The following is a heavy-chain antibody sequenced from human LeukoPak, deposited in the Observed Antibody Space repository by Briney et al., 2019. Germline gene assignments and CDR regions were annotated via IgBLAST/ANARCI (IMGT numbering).Heavy chain of an antibody. D-gene: IGHD6-6*01. V-gene: IGHV3-30*02. J-gene: IGHJ6*03. CDR1: GFTFISHG. Sequence: GGSLRLSCAASGFTFISHGMHWVRQAPGQGLEWVTFIRYDGSDKYYSDSVEGRFTISRDNSKNTLYLQMNSLKSEDTAVYYCARDSSRARPYYYYYMDVWGKGTTVTVSS. CDR2: IRYDGSDK. CDR3: ARDSSRARPYYYYYMDV.